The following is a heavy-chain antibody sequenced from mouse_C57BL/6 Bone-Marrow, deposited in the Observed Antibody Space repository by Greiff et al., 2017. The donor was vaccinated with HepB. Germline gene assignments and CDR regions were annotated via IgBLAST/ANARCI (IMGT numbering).Heavy chain of an antibody. Sequence: EVKLQESGGGLVQPGGSLKLSCAASGFTFSDYYMYWVRQTPEKRLEWVAYISNGGGSTYYPDTVKGRFTISRDNAKNTLYLQMSRLKSEDTAMYYCARHGVLAWFAYWGQGTLVTVSA. D-gene: IGHD2-14*01. CDR2: ISNGGGST. J-gene: IGHJ3*01. CDR3: ARHGVLAWFAY. CDR1: GFTFSDYY. V-gene: IGHV5-12*01.